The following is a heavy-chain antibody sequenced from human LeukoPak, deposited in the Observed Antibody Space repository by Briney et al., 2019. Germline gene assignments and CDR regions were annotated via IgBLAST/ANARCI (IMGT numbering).Heavy chain of an antibody. CDR3: AREYQVVPAVLDY. J-gene: IGHJ4*02. V-gene: IGHV3-30-3*01. D-gene: IGHD2-2*01. CDR1: GYTFTGYY. CDR2: ISYDGSNK. Sequence: SCKASGYTFTGYYMHWVRQAPGKGLEWVAVISYDGSNKYYADSVKGRFTISRDNSKNSLFLQMNSLRAEDTAVYYCAREYQVVPAVLDYWGQGTLVTVSS.